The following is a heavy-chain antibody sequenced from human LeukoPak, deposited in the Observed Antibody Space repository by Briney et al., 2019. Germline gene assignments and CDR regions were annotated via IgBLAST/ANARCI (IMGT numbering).Heavy chain of an antibody. Sequence: QPGRSLRLSCAASGFTFSSYAMNWVRQAPGKGLEWMAVISYDGSNKYYADYVKGRFTISRDNSKNTVYLQMNSLRAEDTAVYYCARELHYYASGGYPMSYGFDIWGQGTLVTVSS. J-gene: IGHJ3*02. V-gene: IGHV3-30*04. CDR3: ARELHYYASGGYPMSYGFDI. CDR2: ISYDGSNK. D-gene: IGHD3-22*01. CDR1: GFTFSSYA.